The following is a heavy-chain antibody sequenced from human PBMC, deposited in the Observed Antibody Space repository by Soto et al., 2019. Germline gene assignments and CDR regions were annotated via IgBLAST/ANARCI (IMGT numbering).Heavy chain of an antibody. CDR1: GGSISSAAYY. J-gene: IGHJ5*02. D-gene: IGHD2-21*02. CDR2: IYYSGGT. V-gene: IGHV4-31*03. Sequence: QVQLQESGPGLVKPSQTLSLTCTVSGGSISSAAYYWSWIRQHPGKGLEWIGHIYYSGGTYYNPSLKSRVTLSADTPKNQFSLKLISVTAADTAVYYCARWDGHGTAFDPWGQGTLVTVSS. CDR3: ARWDGHGTAFDP.